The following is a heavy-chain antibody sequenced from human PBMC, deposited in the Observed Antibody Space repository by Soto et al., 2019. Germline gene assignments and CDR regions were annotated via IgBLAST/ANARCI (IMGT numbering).Heavy chain of an antibody. CDR3: ARMSDHGSGSYYYYYGMDV. Sequence: QVQLQESGPGLVKPSQTLSLTCTVSGGSISSGGYYWSWIRQHPGKGLEWIGYIYYSGSTYYNPSLKRRVTISVDTSKNQFSLKLSSVTAADTAVYYCARMSDHGSGSYYYYYGMDVWGQGTTVTVAS. CDR1: GGSISSGGYY. V-gene: IGHV4-31*03. CDR2: IYYSGST. D-gene: IGHD3-10*01. J-gene: IGHJ6*02.